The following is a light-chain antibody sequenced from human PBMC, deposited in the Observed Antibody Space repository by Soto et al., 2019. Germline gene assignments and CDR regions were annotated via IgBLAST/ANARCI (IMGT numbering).Light chain of an antibody. CDR1: SSDVGGYNY. V-gene: IGLV2-8*01. CDR3: TSYAGSNNLGV. J-gene: IGLJ3*02. CDR2: EVN. Sequence: QSVLTQPPSASGSPGQSVTISCTGTSSDVGGYNYVSWYQQYPGKAPKLMIYEVNKRPSGVPDRFSGSKSGNTASLTVSGLQAEDEADYYCTSYAGSNNLGVFGGGTKLTVL.